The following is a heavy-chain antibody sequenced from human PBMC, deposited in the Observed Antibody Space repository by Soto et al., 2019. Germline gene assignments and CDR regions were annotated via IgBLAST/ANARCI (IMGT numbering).Heavy chain of an antibody. CDR2: IYYSGST. V-gene: IGHV4-39*01. Sequence: SETLSLSCTVSGGSISSSSYYWGWIRQPPGKGLEWIGSIYYSGSTYYNPSLKSRVTISVDTSKNQFSLKLSSVTAADTAVYYCARLAYYYDSSGSLNWFDPWAQRTLVTVSS. D-gene: IGHD3-22*01. CDR1: GGSISSSSYY. J-gene: IGHJ5*02. CDR3: ARLAYYYDSSGSLNWFDP.